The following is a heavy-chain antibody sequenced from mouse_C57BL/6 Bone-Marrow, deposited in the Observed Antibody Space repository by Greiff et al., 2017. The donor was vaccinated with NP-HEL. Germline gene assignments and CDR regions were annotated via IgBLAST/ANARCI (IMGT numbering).Heavy chain of an antibody. CDR3: ARSSSLYYFDY. CDR1: GYSFTGYF. Sequence: VQLQQSGPELVKPGDSVKISCKASGYSFTGYFMNWVMQSHGKSLEWIGRINPYNGDTFYNQKFKGKATLTVDKSSSTAHMELRSLTSEDSAVYYCARSSSLYYFDYWGQGTTLTVSS. D-gene: IGHD1-1*01. J-gene: IGHJ2*01. CDR2: INPYNGDT. V-gene: IGHV1-20*01.